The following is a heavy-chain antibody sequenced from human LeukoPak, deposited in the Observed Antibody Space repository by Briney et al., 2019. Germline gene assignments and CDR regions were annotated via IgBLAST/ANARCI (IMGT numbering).Heavy chain of an antibody. CDR3: AREFSNGHGLVDV. CDR1: GGSISSYY. V-gene: IGHV4-59*01. D-gene: IGHD6-25*01. Sequence: PSETLSLTCTVSGGSISSYYWSWIRQPPGKGLEWIGYIYYSGSTNYNPSLKSRVTISVDTSKNQFSLKLSSVTAADPAVYYCAREFSNGHGLVDVWGKGTTVTVSS. CDR2: IYYSGST. J-gene: IGHJ6*04.